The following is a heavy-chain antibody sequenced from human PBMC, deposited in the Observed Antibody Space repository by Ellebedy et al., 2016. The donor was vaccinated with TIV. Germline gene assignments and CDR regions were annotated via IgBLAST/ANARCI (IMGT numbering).Heavy chain of an antibody. CDR2: ISAYNGNT. CDR1: GYTFTSYG. J-gene: IGHJ6*02. V-gene: IGHV1-18*04. D-gene: IGHD4-11*01. CDR3: ASQSMTTVTDGMDV. Sequence: ASVKVSXXASGYTFTSYGISWVRQAPGQGLEWMGWISAYNGNTNYAQKLQGRVTMTTDTSTSTAYMELRSLRSDDTAVYYCASQSMTTVTDGMDVWGQGTTVTVSS.